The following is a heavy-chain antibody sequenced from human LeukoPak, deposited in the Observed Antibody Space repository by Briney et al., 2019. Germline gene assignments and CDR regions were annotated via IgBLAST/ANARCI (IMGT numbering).Heavy chain of an antibody. CDR2: IKPNSGGT. Sequence: ASVKVSCKASGYTFTGYYMHWVRQAPGQGLEWMGWIKPNSGGTNYAQKFYARVTMTRDTSISTAYMELSRLRSDDTAVFYCARSPDILTGENFDYWGQGTLVTVSS. CDR3: ARSPDILTGENFDY. D-gene: IGHD3-9*01. J-gene: IGHJ4*02. CDR1: GYTFTGYY. V-gene: IGHV1-2*02.